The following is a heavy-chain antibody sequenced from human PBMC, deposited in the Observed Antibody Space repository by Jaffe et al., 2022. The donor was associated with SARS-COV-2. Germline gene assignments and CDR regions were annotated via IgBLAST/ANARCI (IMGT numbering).Heavy chain of an antibody. V-gene: IGHV3-9*01. J-gene: IGHJ4*02. D-gene: IGHD4-17*01. Sequence: EVQLVESGGALVQPGRSLRLSCAASGFTFDDYAMHWVRQAPGKGLEWVSGISWNSGIIDYADSVRGRFTISRDNGKNSLYLQMNSLRTEDTALYYCVKTLTTVVPPQRSPLDYWGQGTLVTVSS. CDR3: VKTLTTVVPPQRSPLDY. CDR2: ISWNSGII. CDR1: GFTFDDYA.